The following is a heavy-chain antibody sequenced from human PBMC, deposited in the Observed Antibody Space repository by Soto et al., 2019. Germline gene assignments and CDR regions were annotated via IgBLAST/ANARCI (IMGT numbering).Heavy chain of an antibody. CDR2: IYHSGST. CDR1: SGSISSSNW. V-gene: IGHV4-4*02. CDR3: ARGDMDGSDFDS. Sequence: QVQLQESGPGLVKPSGTLSLTCAVSSGSISSSNWWSWVRQPPGKGLEWIGEIYHSGSTNYNPSHKIRVTITVDKSKDQFSLNLSSVTAADTAVYYCARGDMDGSDFDSWGQGTMVTVSS. J-gene: IGHJ3*02. D-gene: IGHD2-15*01.